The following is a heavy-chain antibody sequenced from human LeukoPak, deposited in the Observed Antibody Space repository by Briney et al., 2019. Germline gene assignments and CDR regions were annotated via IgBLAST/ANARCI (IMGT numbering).Heavy chain of an antibody. V-gene: IGHV3-7*01. D-gene: IGHD2-2*01. J-gene: IGHJ5*02. CDR2: IKQDGSEK. CDR1: GFTFSSYG. CDR3: ARDEENQLLWGGNWFDP. Sequence: GGSLRFSCAASGFTFSSYGMHWVRQAPGKGLEWVANIKQDGSEKYYVDSVKGRFTISRDNAKNSLYLQMNSLRAEDTAVYYCARDEENQLLWGGNWFDPWGQGTLVTVSS.